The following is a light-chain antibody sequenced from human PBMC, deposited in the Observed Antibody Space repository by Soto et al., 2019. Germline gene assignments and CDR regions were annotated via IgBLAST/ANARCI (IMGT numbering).Light chain of an antibody. CDR2: DVT. CDR3: CSYLGSYTYV. J-gene: IGLJ1*01. V-gene: IGLV2-11*01. CDR1: SSDVGDYNS. Sequence: QSALTQPRSVSESPGQSVTISCTGTSSDVGDYNSVSWYQQHPGKAPKLLRFDVTTRPSGVPDRFSGSKSANTASLTISGLQPEDEADYYCCSYLGSYTYVFGTGTKVTVL.